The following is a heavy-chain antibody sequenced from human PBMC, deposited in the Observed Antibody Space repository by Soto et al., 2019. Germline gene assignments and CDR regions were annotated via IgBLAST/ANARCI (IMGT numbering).Heavy chain of an antibody. CDR2: MHPGDSDT. CDR1: GYSFSNNW. Sequence: EVQLMQAGAEVKKAGESLKISCKGSGYSFSNNWVGWVRQMPGKGLEWMGIMHPGDSDTRYSPSFQGQVTISADKSINTAYLQWSSLKPSASAMYYCARHNRYSSTWFEGWFDPWGQGTLVTVSS. D-gene: IGHD6-13*01. CDR3: ARHNRYSSTWFEGWFDP. J-gene: IGHJ5*02. V-gene: IGHV5-51*03.